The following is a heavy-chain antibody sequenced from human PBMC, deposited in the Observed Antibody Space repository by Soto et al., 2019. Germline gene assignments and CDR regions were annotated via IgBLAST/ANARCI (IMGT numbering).Heavy chain of an antibody. CDR3: ARANIAARPVDY. V-gene: IGHV4-31*03. J-gene: IGHJ4*02. D-gene: IGHD6-6*01. CDR2: IYYSGST. Sequence: QVQLQESGPGLVKPSQTLSLTCTVSGGSISSGGYYWSWIRQHPGKGLAWIGYIYYSGSTYYNPYLKSRVTISVDTSKNQFSLKLSSVTAADTAVYYCARANIAARPVDYWGQGTLVTVSS. CDR1: GGSISSGGYY.